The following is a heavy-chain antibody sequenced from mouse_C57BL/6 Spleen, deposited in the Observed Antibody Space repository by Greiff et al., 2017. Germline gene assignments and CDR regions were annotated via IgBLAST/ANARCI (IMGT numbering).Heavy chain of an antibody. J-gene: IGHJ4*01. D-gene: IGHD1-1*01. CDR1: GYTFTSYW. CDR2: IDPSDSYT. CDR3: ARGLSPEAMDY. V-gene: IGHV1-50*01. Sequence: QVQLQQPGAELVKPGASVKLSCKASGYTFTSYWMQWVKQRPGQGLEWIGEIDPSDSYTNYNQKFKGKATLTVDTSSSTAYMQLSSLTSEDSAVYYCARGLSPEAMDYWGQGTSVTVSS.